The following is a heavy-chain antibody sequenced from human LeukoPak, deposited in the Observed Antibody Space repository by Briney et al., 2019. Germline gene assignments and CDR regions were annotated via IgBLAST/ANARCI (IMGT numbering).Heavy chain of an antibody. J-gene: IGHJ4*02. V-gene: IGHV3-30*02. Sequence: GGSLRLSCAAPGFTFSSYGMHWVRQAPGKGLEWVAFIRYDGSNRYYADSVKGRFTISRDNSKNTLYLQMNSLRAEDTAVYYCAKERYSSSSLFAITPFDYWGQGTLVTVSS. D-gene: IGHD6-13*01. CDR2: IRYDGSNR. CDR3: AKERYSSSSLFAITPFDY. CDR1: GFTFSSYG.